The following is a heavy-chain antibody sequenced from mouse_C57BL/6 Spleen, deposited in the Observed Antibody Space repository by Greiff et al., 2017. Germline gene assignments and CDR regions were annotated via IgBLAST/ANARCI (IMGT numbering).Heavy chain of an antibody. CDR2: IYPGDGDT. CDR1: GYAFSSSW. Sequence: QVQLQQSGPELVKPGASVKISCKASGYAFSSSWMNWVKQRPGKGLEWIGRIYPGDGDTNYNGKFKGKATLTADKSSSTAYMQLSSLTSEDSAVYFCARSPRGDYWGQGTTLTVSS. CDR3: ARSPRGDY. J-gene: IGHJ2*01. V-gene: IGHV1-82*01.